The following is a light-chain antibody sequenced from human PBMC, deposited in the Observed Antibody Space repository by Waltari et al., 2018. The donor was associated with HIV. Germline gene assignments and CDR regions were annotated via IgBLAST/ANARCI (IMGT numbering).Light chain of an antibody. J-gene: IGKJ3*01. CDR3: QQLNVYPT. V-gene: IGKV1-9*01. Sequence: DIQLTQSPSFLSASEGDRVTITCRASQGISSYLAWYQQKLGKAPKLLIYGASTLPGEVPSRFSGSGSGTEFTLTISSLQPEDFATYYCQQLNVYPTFGPGTKVDFK. CDR1: QGISSY. CDR2: GAS.